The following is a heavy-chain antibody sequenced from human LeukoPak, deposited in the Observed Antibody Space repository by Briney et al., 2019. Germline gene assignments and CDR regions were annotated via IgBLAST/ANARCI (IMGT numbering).Heavy chain of an antibody. CDR3: ARNLGVLELSKFDC. Sequence: SETLSRTCTVSGGSISSGDYYWGWIRQPPGKGLEWIGSMHYGGSTYDSPSLRSRVTISVDTSKNQFSLKLNSVTAADTAVYYCARNLGVLELSKFDCWGQGTLVTVSS. D-gene: IGHD2/OR15-2a*01. J-gene: IGHJ4*02. CDR2: MHYGGST. CDR1: GGSISSGDYY. V-gene: IGHV4-39*01.